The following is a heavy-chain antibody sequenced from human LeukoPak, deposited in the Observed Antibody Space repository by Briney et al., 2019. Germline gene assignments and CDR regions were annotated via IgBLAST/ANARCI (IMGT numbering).Heavy chain of an antibody. CDR1: GFTFSDYY. J-gene: IGHJ4*02. D-gene: IGHD1-1*01. Sequence: GGSLRLSCATSGFTFSDYYMSWIRQAPGKGLEWVSYISSTGNTIYYADSVKGRFTISRDNAKNSLYLQMNSLRAEDSAVYSCARGTTGSVFEGYFDSWGQGTRVTVSS. CDR3: ARGTTGSVFEGYFDS. CDR2: ISSTGNTI. V-gene: IGHV3-11*04.